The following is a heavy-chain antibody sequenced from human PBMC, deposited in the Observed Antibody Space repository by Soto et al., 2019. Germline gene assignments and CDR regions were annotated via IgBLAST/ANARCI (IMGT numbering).Heavy chain of an antibody. CDR3: TRHLEDGSGSYYNGHRTYYYGLDV. Sequence: GGSLRLYCAASGFTFSGSAMHWVRQASGKGLEWVGRIRSKANSYATAYAASVKGRFTICRDDSKNTAYLQMNSLKTEDTAVYYCTRHLEDGSGSYYNGHRTYYYGLDVWGQGTTVTVSS. CDR2: IRSKANSYAT. D-gene: IGHD3-10*01. J-gene: IGHJ6*02. CDR1: GFTFSGSA. V-gene: IGHV3-73*01.